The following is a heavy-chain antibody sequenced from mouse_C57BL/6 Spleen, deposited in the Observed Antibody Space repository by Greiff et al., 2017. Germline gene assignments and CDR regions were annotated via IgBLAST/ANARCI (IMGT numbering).Heavy chain of an antibody. D-gene: IGHD2-4*01. CDR3: ARNDYYYFDY. CDR1: GYTFTSYW. CDR2: IHPNSGST. Sequence: QVHVQQPGAELVKPGASVKLSCKASGYTFTSYWMHWVKQRPGQGLEWIGMIHPNSGSTNYNEKFKSKATLTVDKSSSTAYMQLSSLTSEDSAVYYCARNDYYYFDYWGQGTTLTVSS. J-gene: IGHJ2*01. V-gene: IGHV1-64*01.